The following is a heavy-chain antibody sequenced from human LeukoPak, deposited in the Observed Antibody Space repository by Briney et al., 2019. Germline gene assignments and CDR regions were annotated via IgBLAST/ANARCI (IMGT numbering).Heavy chain of an antibody. J-gene: IGHJ4*02. CDR1: GCTFTGYY. Sequence: ASVKVSCKVSGCTFTGYYMHWVRQAPGQGLEWMGWINPNSGGTNYAQKFQGRFTRTRDTSISTAYMSLSRLRSDDTAVYYCARVRSSGWRHDYWGQGTLVTVSS. CDR2: INPNSGGT. V-gene: IGHV1-2*02. CDR3: ARVRSSGWRHDY. D-gene: IGHD6-19*01.